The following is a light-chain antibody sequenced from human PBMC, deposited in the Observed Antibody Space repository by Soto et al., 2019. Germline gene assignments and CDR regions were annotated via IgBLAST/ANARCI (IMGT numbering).Light chain of an antibody. J-gene: IGLJ2*01. CDR3: SSYVTGNTVL. Sequence: QSVLTQPASVSGSLGQSITISCTGTSSDIGGYNYVSWYQCHPGKAPQVVIFDVNYRPSGVSNRFSGSKSGNTASLTISGLQAEDEADYYCSSYVTGNTVLFGGGTKLTVL. V-gene: IGLV2-14*03. CDR2: DVN. CDR1: SSDIGGYNY.